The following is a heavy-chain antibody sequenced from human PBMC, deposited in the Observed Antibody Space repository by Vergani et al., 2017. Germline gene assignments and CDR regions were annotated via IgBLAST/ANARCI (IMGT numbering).Heavy chain of an antibody. J-gene: IGHJ4*02. D-gene: IGHD3-10*01. Sequence: EVQLVESGGGLIQPGGSLRLSCAASGFTFSSYSMNWVRQAPGKGLEWVSSISSSSSYIYYADSVKGRLTISRDNAKNSLYLQMNSLRAEDTAVYYCARRATITMVRSLDYWGQGTLVTVSS. CDR3: ARRATITMVRSLDY. V-gene: IGHV3-21*01. CDR2: ISSSSSYI. CDR1: GFTFSSYS.